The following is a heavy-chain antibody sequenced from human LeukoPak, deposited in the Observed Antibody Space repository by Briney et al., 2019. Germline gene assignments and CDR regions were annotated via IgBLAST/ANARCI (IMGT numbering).Heavy chain of an antibody. V-gene: IGHV3-74*01. CDR2: LTSDGTP. J-gene: IGHJ4*02. CDR3: ARDGSYKFDY. Sequence: GGSLRLSCVVSGFTFSTSWVHWVRQTPGKGLVWLSRLTSDGTPSYTDSVKGRFTISRDNAKNTLYLQMNSLRAEDTGVYYCARDGSYKFDYWGQGTLVTVSS. D-gene: IGHD3-10*01. CDR1: GFTFSTSW.